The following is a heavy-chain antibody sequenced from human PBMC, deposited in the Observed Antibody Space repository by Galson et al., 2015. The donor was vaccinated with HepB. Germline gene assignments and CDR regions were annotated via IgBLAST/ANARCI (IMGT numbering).Heavy chain of an antibody. J-gene: IGHJ4*02. Sequence: TLSLTCTVSGGSISSRSYYWSWIRQPAGKGLEWIGRIYSSGSTNYNPSLESRVTISVDTPKNQFSLKLRSVTAADTAVYYCATDQTSNGTTFFDYWGQGTPGHRLL. CDR1: GGSISSRSYY. CDR2: IYSSGST. D-gene: IGHD1-14*01. V-gene: IGHV4-61*02. CDR3: ATDQTSNGTTFFDY.